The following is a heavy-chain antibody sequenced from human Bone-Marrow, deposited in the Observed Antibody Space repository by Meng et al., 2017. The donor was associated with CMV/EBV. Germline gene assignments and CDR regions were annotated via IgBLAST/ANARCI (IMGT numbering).Heavy chain of an antibody. V-gene: IGHV1-2*02. CDR3: AREAPVPAAIGPSQHAADYYYYYGMDV. J-gene: IGHJ6*02. CDR1: GCTFTGYY. D-gene: IGHD2-2*01. CDR2: INPNSGGT. Sequence: ASVKVSCKASGCTFTGYYMHWVRQAPGQGLEWMGWINPNSGGTNYAQKFQGRVTMTRDTSISTAYMELSRLRSDDTAVYYCAREAPVPAAIGPSQHAADYYYYYGMDVWGQGTTDTVSS.